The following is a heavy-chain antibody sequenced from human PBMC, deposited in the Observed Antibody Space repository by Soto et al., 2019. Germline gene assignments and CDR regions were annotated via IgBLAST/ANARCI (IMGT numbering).Heavy chain of an antibody. CDR3: TTGHENYYYYGMDV. CDR2: IKSKTDGGTT. J-gene: IGHJ6*02. V-gene: IGHV3-15*01. CDR1: GFTFSNAW. Sequence: EVQLVESGGGLVKPGGSLRLSCAASGFTFSNAWMSWVRQAPGKGLEWVGRIKSKTDGGTTDYAAPVKGRFTISRDDSKNTLYLQMNSLKTEDTAVYYCTTGHENYYYYGMDVWGQGTTVTVSS.